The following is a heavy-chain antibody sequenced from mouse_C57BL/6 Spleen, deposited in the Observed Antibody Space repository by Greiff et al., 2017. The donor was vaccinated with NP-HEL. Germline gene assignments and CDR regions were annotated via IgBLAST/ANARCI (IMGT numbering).Heavy chain of an antibody. CDR2: ISSGSSTI. CDR3: ARYDFQYYYAMDY. J-gene: IGHJ4*01. V-gene: IGHV5-17*01. Sequence: EVQLVESGGGLVKPGGSLKLSCAASGFTFSDYGMHWVRQAPEKGLEWVAYISSGSSTIYYADTVKGRFTISRDNAKNTLFLQMTSLRSEDTAMYYCARYDFQYYYAMDYWGQGTSVTVSS. CDR1: GFTFSDYG. D-gene: IGHD2-4*01.